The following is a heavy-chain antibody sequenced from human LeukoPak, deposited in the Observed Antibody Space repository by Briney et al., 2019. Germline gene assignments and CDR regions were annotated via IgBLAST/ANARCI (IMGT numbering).Heavy chain of an antibody. CDR3: AREPYYYGMDV. V-gene: IGHV3-48*03. CDR1: GFTFSSYE. CDR2: ISSSGSTI. Sequence: GGSLRLSCAASGFTFSSYEMNWVRQAPGKGLEWVSYISSSGSTIYYADSVKGRFTISRDNAKNSLYLQMNSLRAKDTAVYYCAREPYYYGMDVWGQGTTVTVSS. J-gene: IGHJ6*02.